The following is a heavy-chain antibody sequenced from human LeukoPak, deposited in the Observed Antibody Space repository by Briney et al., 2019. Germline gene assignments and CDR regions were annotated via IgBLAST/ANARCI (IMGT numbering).Heavy chain of an antibody. Sequence: PGGSLRLSCAASGFTFSSYAMHWVRQAPGKGLEWVAVISYDGSNKYYADSVKGRFTISRDNSKNTLYLQMNSPRAEDTAVYYCARDPRYYDSSGYPYLFDYWGQGTLVTVSS. CDR1: GFTFSSYA. CDR2: ISYDGSNK. J-gene: IGHJ4*02. CDR3: ARDPRYYDSSGYPYLFDY. V-gene: IGHV3-30-3*01. D-gene: IGHD3-22*01.